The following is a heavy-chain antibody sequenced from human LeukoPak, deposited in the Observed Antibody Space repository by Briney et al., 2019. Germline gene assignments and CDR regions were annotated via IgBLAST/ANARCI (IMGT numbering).Heavy chain of an antibody. D-gene: IGHD2-2*01. Sequence: SETLSLNCAVYGGSFSGYYWSWIRQPPGKGLEWIGEINHSGSTNYNPSLKSRVTISVDTSKNQFSLKLSSVTAADTAVYYCARGYCSSTSCYFGYYYYGMDVWGQGTTVTVSS. CDR3: ARGYCSSTSCYFGYYYYGMDV. V-gene: IGHV4-34*01. CDR2: INHSGST. J-gene: IGHJ6*02. CDR1: GGSFSGYY.